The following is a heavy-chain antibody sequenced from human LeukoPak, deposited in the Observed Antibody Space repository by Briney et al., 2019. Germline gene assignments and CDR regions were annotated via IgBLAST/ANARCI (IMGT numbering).Heavy chain of an antibody. CDR2: IYYSGST. CDR3: ASSSSWYYWFDP. Sequence: SETLSLTCTVSGGSISSGDYYWSWIRQPPGKGLEWIGYIYYSGSTYYNPSLKSRVTISVDTSKNQFSLKLSSVTAADTAVYYCASSSSWYYWFDPWGQGTLVTVSS. V-gene: IGHV4-30-4*01. D-gene: IGHD6-13*01. CDR1: GGSISSGDYY. J-gene: IGHJ5*02.